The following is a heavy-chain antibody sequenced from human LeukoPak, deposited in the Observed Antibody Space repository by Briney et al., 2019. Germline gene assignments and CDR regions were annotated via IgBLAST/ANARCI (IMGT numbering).Heavy chain of an antibody. D-gene: IGHD5-18*01. J-gene: IGHJ4*02. Sequence: GGSLRLSCAASGNYWMHWVRQAPGKGLEWMAVISYDGNNKYYADSVKGRFTISRDNSKNTLYLQMNNLRPEDTAVYYCARGSQRGYSYGYHNYWGQGTPVTVSS. CDR3: ARGSQRGYSYGYHNY. CDR1: GNYW. V-gene: IGHV3-30-3*01. CDR2: ISYDGNNK.